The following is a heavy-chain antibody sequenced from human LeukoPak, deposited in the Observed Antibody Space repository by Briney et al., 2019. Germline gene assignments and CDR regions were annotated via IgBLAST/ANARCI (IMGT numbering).Heavy chain of an antibody. J-gene: IGHJ4*02. D-gene: IGHD3-22*01. CDR1: GYTFTSYG. V-gene: IGHV1-18*01. CDR2: VSAYNGNT. Sequence: GASVKVSCKASGYTFTSYGINWVRQAPGQGLEWMGWVSAYNGNTNYALKLQGRVTMNTDTSTSTAYMELRSLRSDDTAIYYCARGHTLYYDSSGYYYFDYWGQGTLVTVSS. CDR3: ARGHTLYYDSSGYYYFDY.